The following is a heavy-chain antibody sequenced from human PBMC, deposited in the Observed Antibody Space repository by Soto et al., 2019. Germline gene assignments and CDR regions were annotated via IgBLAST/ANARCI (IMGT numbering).Heavy chain of an antibody. D-gene: IGHD5-12*01. J-gene: IGHJ4*02. CDR1: SGSISSDSFY. CDR3: ARERGGYGVFDY. V-gene: IGHV4-31*02. Sequence: PXETLSLSLSVSSGSISSDSFYWNWIRQPPGKGLEWIVYIYHSGVTYSSPSLRSRVTISVDTSKNQFTLKLSSVTAADTAVYYCARERGGYGVFDYWGQGTLVTVPS. CDR2: IYHSGVT.